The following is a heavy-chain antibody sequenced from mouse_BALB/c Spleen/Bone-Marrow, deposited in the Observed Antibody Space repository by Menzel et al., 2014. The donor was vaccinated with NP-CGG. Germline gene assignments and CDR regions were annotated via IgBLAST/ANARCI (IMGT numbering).Heavy chain of an antibody. CDR1: GFNIKDTY. CDR2: IDPANGNT. Sequence: DVKLVESGAELVKPGASVKLSCTASGFNIKDTYMHWVKPRPEQGLEWIGRIDPANGNTKYDPKFQGKATITADTSSNTAYLQLSSLTSEDTAVYYCASYVYGYYFDYWGQGTTLTVSS. J-gene: IGHJ2*01. V-gene: IGHV14-3*02. CDR3: ASYVYGYYFDY. D-gene: IGHD2-2*01.